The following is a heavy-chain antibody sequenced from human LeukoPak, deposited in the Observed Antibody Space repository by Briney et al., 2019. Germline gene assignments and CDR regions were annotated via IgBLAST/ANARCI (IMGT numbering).Heavy chain of an antibody. CDR3: ARGPNFGSRVDYFDY. CDR2: IKQDGSEE. V-gene: IGHV3-7*01. Sequence: PGGSLRLSCAASGFILRSHWMSWVRQAPGRGLEWVAHIKQDGSEEQYVDSVEGRFILSRDDAKNSVYLQMNSLRVDDTAVYYCARGPNFGSRVDYFDYWGQEPRSPCPQ. CDR1: GFILRSHW. D-gene: IGHD5-12*01. J-gene: IGHJ4*01.